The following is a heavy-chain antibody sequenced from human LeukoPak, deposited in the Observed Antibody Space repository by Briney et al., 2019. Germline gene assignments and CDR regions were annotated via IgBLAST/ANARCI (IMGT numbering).Heavy chain of an antibody. J-gene: IGHJ6*02. CDR2: MNPNSGNT. Sequence: ASVKVSCKASGYTFTSYDINWVRQATGQGLEWMGWMNPNSGNTGYAQKFQGRVTMTRNTSISTAYMELSSLRSDDTAVYYCARDYRMVRGAIRYYYYGMDVWGQGTTVTVSS. D-gene: IGHD3-10*01. CDR3: ARDYRMVRGAIRYYYYGMDV. V-gene: IGHV1-8*01. CDR1: GYTFTSYD.